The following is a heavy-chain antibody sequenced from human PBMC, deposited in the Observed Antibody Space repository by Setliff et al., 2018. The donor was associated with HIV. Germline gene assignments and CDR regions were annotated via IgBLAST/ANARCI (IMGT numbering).Heavy chain of an antibody. CDR3: ARGWALVGDYYFMDV. V-gene: IGHV1-8*01. CDR1: GYDFTSYD. J-gene: IGHJ6*03. CDR2: MNPNSGNT. D-gene: IGHD2-15*01. Sequence: ASVKVSCKASGYDFTSYDINWVRQATGQGLEWMGWMNPNSGNTGYAQKFQSRVTVTMDTSIGTAYMELSSLRSEDTAVYYCARGWALVGDYYFMDVWGKGTTVTVSS.